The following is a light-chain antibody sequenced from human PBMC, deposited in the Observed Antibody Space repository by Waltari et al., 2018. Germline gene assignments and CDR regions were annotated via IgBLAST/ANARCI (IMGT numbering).Light chain of an antibody. CDR2: AAS. Sequence: DIQLTQSPSFLSASVGDRVPITCRASQGISSYLAWYQQKPGKATKLLTYAASTLQSGVPSRFSGSGSGTEFTLTISSLQPEDFATYYCQQLNSYSWTFGQGTKVEIK. J-gene: IGKJ1*01. CDR3: QQLNSYSWT. CDR1: QGISSY. V-gene: IGKV1-9*01.